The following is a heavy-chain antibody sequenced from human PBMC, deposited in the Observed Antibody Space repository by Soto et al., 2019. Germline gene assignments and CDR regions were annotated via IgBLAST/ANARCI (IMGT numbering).Heavy chain of an antibody. Sequence: GGSLRLSCAPSGLTFDDYAMHWVRQAPGKGLEWVSGISWNSGSIGYADSVKGRFTISRDNAKNSLYLQMNSLRAEDTALYYCAKDLAVAGTYYYGMDVWGQGTTVTVSS. J-gene: IGHJ6*02. D-gene: IGHD6-19*01. CDR2: ISWNSGSI. CDR1: GLTFDDYA. CDR3: AKDLAVAGTYYYGMDV. V-gene: IGHV3-9*01.